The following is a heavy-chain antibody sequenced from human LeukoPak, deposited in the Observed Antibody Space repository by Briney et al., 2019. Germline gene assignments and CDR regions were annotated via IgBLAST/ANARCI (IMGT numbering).Heavy chain of an antibody. CDR1: GFTFSSYA. J-gene: IGHJ4*02. Sequence: GGSLRLSCAASGFTFSSYAMSWVRQAPGKGLEWVSALSGSGYSTYYVDSLKGLFIISRDNSKNTLYLQMNSLRAEDTAVYYCAKHYAVAGRGGYHFDYWGQGTLVTVS. CDR3: AKHYAVAGRGGYHFDY. CDR2: LSGSGYST. D-gene: IGHD6-19*01. V-gene: IGHV3-23*01.